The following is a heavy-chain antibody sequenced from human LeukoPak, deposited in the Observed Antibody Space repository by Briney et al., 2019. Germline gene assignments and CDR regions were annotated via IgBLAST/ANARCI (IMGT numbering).Heavy chain of an antibody. CDR2: ISGNGGST. Sequence: GGSLRLSCAASGFTFTSYAMSWVRQAPGKGLEWVSAISGNGGSTYYADSVKGRFTISRDNSKNTLYLQMSSLRADDTAVYYCAKDARLGDPEGYWGQGTLVTVSS. D-gene: IGHD2-21*02. CDR1: GFTFTSYA. CDR3: AKDARLGDPEGY. J-gene: IGHJ4*02. V-gene: IGHV3-23*01.